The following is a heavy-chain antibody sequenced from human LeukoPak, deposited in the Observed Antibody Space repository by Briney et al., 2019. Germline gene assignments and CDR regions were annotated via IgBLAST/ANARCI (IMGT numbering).Heavy chain of an antibody. CDR2: ITSSSSYI. D-gene: IGHD6-13*01. CDR1: GFTFSSYS. V-gene: IGHV3-21*01. CDR3: ARECAAAAGTPNRWFDP. Sequence: PGGSLRLSCAASGFTFSSYSMNWVRQAPGKGLEWVSSITSSSSYIYYADSVKGRFTISRDNAKNSLYLQMNSLRAEDTAVYYCARECAAAAGTPNRWFDPWGQGTLVTVSS. J-gene: IGHJ5*02.